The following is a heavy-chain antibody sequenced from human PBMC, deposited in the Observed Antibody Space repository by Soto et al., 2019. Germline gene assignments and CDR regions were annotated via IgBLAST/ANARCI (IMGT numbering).Heavy chain of an antibody. V-gene: IGHV3-23*01. CDR3: AKHRSLIVGASSNY. J-gene: IGHJ4*02. D-gene: IGHD1-26*01. Sequence: PGGSLRLSCAASGFSFSSYAISWLRQAPGKGLEWVSGISGSGGSTYYADSVKGRFTISRDNSKKTLFLQMNSLRAEDTAVYYCAKHRSLIVGASSNYWGQGTLVTVSS. CDR2: ISGSGGST. CDR1: GFSFSSYA.